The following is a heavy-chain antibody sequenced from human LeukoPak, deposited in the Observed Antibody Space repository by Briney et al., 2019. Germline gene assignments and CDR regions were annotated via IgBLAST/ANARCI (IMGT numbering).Heavy chain of an antibody. Sequence: GRSLRIPCAASGFTFDDYAMHWVRQAPGKGLEWVSGISWNSGSIGYADSVKGRFTISRDNAKNSLYLQMNSLRAEDTALYYCAKDALGADAFDIWGQGTMVTVSS. CDR3: AKDALGADAFDI. J-gene: IGHJ3*02. CDR2: ISWNSGSI. D-gene: IGHD3-16*01. CDR1: GFTFDDYA. V-gene: IGHV3-9*01.